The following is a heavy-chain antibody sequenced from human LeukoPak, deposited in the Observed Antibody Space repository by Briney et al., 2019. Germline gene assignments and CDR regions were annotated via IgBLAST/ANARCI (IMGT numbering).Heavy chain of an antibody. V-gene: IGHV3-7*01. CDR3: ARLHVDALGFVKRLPEVGHLDY. J-gene: IGHJ4*02. Sequence: GGSLRLSCATSGVTFSDFWMTWVRQAPGKGLEWVANIKHDGSERYYVDSVKGRFTISRDNAKTSLYLQMNNLRVEDTAVYYCARLHVDALGFVKRLPEVGHLDYWGQGTLVTVSS. CDR2: IKHDGSER. CDR1: GVTFSDFW. D-gene: IGHD3-3*01.